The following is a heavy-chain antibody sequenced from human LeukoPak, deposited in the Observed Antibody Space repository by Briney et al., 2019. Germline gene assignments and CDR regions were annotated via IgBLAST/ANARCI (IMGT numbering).Heavy chain of an antibody. CDR2: ISYSGNT. CDR3: ARSYYYGSGRVFDY. CDR1: GGSTSSGVYY. J-gene: IGHJ4*02. D-gene: IGHD3-10*01. Sequence: SQTLSLTCTVSGGSTSSGVYYWNWIRQLPGKGLEWIGHISYSGNTYYNPSLKSRITISVDTSKNQFSLKLSSVTAADTAVYYCARSYYYGSGRVFDYWGQGTLVTVSS. V-gene: IGHV4-31*03.